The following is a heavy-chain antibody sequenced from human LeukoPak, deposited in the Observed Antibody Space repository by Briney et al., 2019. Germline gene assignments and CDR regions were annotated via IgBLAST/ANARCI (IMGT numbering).Heavy chain of an antibody. CDR3: ARDPLGGFGELSNDY. CDR1: GYIFTSYY. CDR2: INPSGGST. D-gene: IGHD3-10*01. V-gene: IGHV1-46*01. Sequence: ASVKVSCKASGYIFTSYYMHWVRQAPGQGLEWMGIINPSGGSTSYAQKLQGRVTMTTDTSTSTAYMELRSLRSDDTAVYYCARDPLGGFGELSNDYWGQGTLVTVSS. J-gene: IGHJ4*02.